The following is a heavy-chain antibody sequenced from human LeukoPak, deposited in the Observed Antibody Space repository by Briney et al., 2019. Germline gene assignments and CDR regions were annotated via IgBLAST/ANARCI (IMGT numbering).Heavy chain of an antibody. CDR1: GFTFTNSA. Sequence: SVKVSCKASGFTFTNSAMQWVRQARGQRLEWIGWIFVASGNTKYAQKFQERVTITRDMSTSTAYMELSSLRAEDTAVYYCAAAPIEMQQRGFDYWGQGTLVTVSS. V-gene: IGHV1-58*02. J-gene: IGHJ4*02. D-gene: IGHD5-24*01. CDR2: IFVASGNT. CDR3: AAAPIEMQQRGFDY.